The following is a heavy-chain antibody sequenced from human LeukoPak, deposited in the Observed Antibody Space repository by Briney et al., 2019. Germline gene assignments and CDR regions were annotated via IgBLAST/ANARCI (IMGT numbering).Heavy chain of an antibody. D-gene: IGHD3-3*01. V-gene: IGHV1-2*02. CDR1: GYTFTGYY. CDR3: ARVGIFGVAAVRSFDY. CDR2: INPNSGGT. Sequence: ASVKVSCKASGYTFTGYYMHWVRQAPGQGLEWMGWINPNSGGTNYAQKFQGRVTMTRDTSISTAYMELSRLRSDDTAVYYCARVGIFGVAAVRSFDYWGQGTLVTVSS. J-gene: IGHJ4*02.